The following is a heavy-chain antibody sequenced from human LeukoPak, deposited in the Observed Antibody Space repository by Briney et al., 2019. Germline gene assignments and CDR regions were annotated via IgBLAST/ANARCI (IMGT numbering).Heavy chain of an antibody. CDR2: IYYSGSP. CDR1: GGSISSYH. Sequence: PSETLSLTCSVSGGSISSYHWSWIRQPPGKGLDWIGYIYYSGSPNYNPSLKSRVTISVDTSKNQFSLKLSSVTAADTAVYYCARVSWFPGTSYYYMDVWGKGTTVTVSS. V-gene: IGHV4-59*01. D-gene: IGHD1-1*01. CDR3: ARVSWFPGTSYYYMDV. J-gene: IGHJ6*03.